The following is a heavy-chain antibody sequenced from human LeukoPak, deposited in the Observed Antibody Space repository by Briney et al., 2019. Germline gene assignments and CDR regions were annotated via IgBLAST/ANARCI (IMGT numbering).Heavy chain of an antibody. D-gene: IGHD3-10*01. CDR2: ISGSGGST. V-gene: IGHV3-23*01. J-gene: IGHJ4*02. CDR1: GFTFSSYA. CDR3: AKDVLLWFGESTFDY. Sequence: GGSPRLTCAASGFTFSSYAMSWVRQAPGKGLEWVSAISGSGGSTYYADSVKGRFTISRDNSKNTLYLQMNSLRAEDTAVYYCAKDVLLWFGESTFDYWGQGTLVTVSS.